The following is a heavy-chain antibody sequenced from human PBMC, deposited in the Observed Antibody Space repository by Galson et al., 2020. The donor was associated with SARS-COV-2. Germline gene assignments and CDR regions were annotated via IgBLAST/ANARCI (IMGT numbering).Heavy chain of an antibody. D-gene: IGHD3-3*01. V-gene: IGHV4-59*08. Sequence: ETSETLSLTCTVSGGSISSYYWSWIRQPPGKGLEWIGYIYYSGSTNYNPSLKSPVTISVDTSKNQFSLKLSSVTAADTAVYYCARSGGTYYDFWSGYDYGMDVWGQGTTVTVSS. J-gene: IGHJ6*02. CDR1: GGSISSYY. CDR2: IYYSGST. CDR3: ARSGGTYYDFWSGYDYGMDV.